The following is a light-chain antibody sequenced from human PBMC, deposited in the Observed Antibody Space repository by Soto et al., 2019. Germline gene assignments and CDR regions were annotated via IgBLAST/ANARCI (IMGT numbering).Light chain of an antibody. CDR3: QPYGRSPFT. V-gene: IGKV3-20*01. Sequence: EIVLTQSPGTLSLSPGERATLSCRASQSVSSSYLAWYKQKPGQAPRLLIYGASSRATGIPGRFSGSGSGTDFTLTISRLEPDAVAVSSCQPYGRSPFTFGPGTKVY. CDR1: QSVSSSY. J-gene: IGKJ3*01. CDR2: GAS.